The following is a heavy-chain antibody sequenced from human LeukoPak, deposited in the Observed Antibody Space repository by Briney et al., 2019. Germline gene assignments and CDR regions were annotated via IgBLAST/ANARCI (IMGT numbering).Heavy chain of an antibody. CDR1: GFTFSTSW. CDR2: IQQDGSAK. CDR3: ARFSLYNNSGYYSWLFDF. V-gene: IGHV3-7*01. J-gene: IGHJ4*02. D-gene: IGHD3-22*01. Sequence: GGSLRLSCAASGFTFSTSWMSWVRQAPGKGLEWVANIQQDGSAKYYVDSVKGRFTISRDDAKNSLYLQMNSLRAEDTAVYYCARFSLYNNSGYYSWLFDFWGQGTLVTVSS.